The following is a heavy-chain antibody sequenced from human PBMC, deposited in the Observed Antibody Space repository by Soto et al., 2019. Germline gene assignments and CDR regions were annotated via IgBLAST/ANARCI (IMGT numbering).Heavy chain of an antibody. V-gene: IGHV3-23*01. D-gene: IGHD4-17*01. CDR3: AKRTVGWYFDL. Sequence: EVQLLESGGGLVQPGGSLRLCCAASGFTFSSYAMNWVRQAPGKGLEWVSVISGSGGSTYYADAVKGRFTISRDNSKHTLYLQMNSLRAEDTAVYYCAKRTVGWYFDLWGRGTLVTVSS. CDR2: ISGSGGST. J-gene: IGHJ2*01. CDR1: GFTFSSYA.